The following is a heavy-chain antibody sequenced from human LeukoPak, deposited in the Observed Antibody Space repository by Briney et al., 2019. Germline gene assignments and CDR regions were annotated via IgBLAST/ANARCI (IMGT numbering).Heavy chain of an antibody. D-gene: IGHD3-10*01. J-gene: IGHJ4*02. CDR2: IWYNGRKK. Sequence: GRSLRLSCAASGFTFSDHGMHWVRQAPGKGLEWVAIIWYNGRKKYYAESVNGRFTISRDNSKNTLYLQMSSLRAEDTAVYYCARDPYGSGDGYFDYWGQGTLVTVSS. CDR3: ARDPYGSGDGYFDY. CDR1: GFTFSDHG. V-gene: IGHV3-33*01.